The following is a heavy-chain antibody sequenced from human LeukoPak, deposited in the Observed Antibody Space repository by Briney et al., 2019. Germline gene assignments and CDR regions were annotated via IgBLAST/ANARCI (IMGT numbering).Heavy chain of an antibody. CDR1: GFTFSSYT. V-gene: IGHV3-21*01. Sequence: GGSLRLSCAASGFTFSSYTMNWVRQAPGKGLEWVSSISSSSSYIYYADSVKGRLTISRDNAKNSLYLQMNSLRAEDTAVYYYARDPTPRYCSGGSCYTHYGMDVWGQGTTVTVSS. CDR2: ISSSSSYI. CDR3: ARDPTPRYCSGGSCYTHYGMDV. D-gene: IGHD2-15*01. J-gene: IGHJ6*02.